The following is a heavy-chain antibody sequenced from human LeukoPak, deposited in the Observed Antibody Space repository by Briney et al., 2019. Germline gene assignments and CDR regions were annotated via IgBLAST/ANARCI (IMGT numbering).Heavy chain of an antibody. CDR1: GYTFTGYY. V-gene: IGHV1-2*02. Sequence: ASVKVSCKASGYTFTGYYMHWVRQAPGQGLEWMGWINPNSGGTNYAQTFQGRVTMTRDTSISTAYMELSRLRSDDTAVYYCARDLGGYCSGGSCYSDDAFDIWGQGTMVTVSS. J-gene: IGHJ3*02. D-gene: IGHD2-15*01. CDR3: ARDLGGYCSGGSCYSDDAFDI. CDR2: INPNSGGT.